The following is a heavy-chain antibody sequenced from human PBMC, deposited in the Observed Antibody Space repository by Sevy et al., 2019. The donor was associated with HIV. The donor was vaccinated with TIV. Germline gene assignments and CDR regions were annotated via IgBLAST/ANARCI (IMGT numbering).Heavy chain of an antibody. CDR3: ASEPTYYYDSSGYYLFDY. Sequence: GGSLRLSCAASGFTFSSYSMNWVRQAPGKGLEWVSYISSSSSTIYYADSVKGRFTISRDNAKNSLYLQMNSLRAEDTAVYYCASEPTYYYDSSGYYLFDYWGQGTLVTVSS. CDR2: ISSSSSTI. CDR1: GFTFSSYS. D-gene: IGHD3-22*01. J-gene: IGHJ4*02. V-gene: IGHV3-48*01.